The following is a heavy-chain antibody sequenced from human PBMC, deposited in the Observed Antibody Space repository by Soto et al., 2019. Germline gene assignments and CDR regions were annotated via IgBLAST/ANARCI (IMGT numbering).Heavy chain of an antibody. CDR3: ARGLPTYYYDSSGYYYDFPFDY. J-gene: IGHJ4*02. CDR2: IYSGGST. D-gene: IGHD3-22*01. Sequence: GGSLRLSCAASGFTVSSNYMSWVRQAPGKGLEWVSVIYSGGSTYYADSVKGRFTISRDNSKNTLYLQMNSLRAEDTAVYYCARGLPTYYYDSSGYYYDFPFDYWGQGTLVTVSS. V-gene: IGHV3-53*01. CDR1: GFTVSSNY.